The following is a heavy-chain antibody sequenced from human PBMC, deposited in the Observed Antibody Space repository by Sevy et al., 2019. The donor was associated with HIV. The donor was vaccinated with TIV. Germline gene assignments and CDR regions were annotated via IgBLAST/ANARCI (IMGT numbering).Heavy chain of an antibody. Sequence: GGSLRLSCTASGFIFSGYAMHWVRQAPGRGLEWVAVIAYDGSNSYHSDSVKGRFTISRDSSKNTLYLQMNDLRLEDTAVYYCVKDDSRGDRTFYDYGMDVWGQGTTVTVSS. CDR1: GFIFSGYA. CDR3: VKDDSRGDRTFYDYGMDV. CDR2: IAYDGSNS. J-gene: IGHJ6*02. D-gene: IGHD3-16*01. V-gene: IGHV3-30*18.